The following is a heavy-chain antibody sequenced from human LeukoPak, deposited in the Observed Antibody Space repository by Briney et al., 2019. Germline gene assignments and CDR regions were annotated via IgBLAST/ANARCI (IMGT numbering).Heavy chain of an antibody. D-gene: IGHD5-12*01. CDR3: TWMATIFTDDY. CDR1: GLTFSDAW. V-gene: IGHV3-15*01. J-gene: IGHJ4*02. CDR2: IRNDRIT. Sequence: GGSLRLSCVLSGLTFSDAWMSWVRQAPGEGLEWVGRIRNDRITDYAAPVQGRFSISRDNSKNTFYLQMNSLRTEDTGMYFCTWMATIFTDDYWGQGTLVNVSS.